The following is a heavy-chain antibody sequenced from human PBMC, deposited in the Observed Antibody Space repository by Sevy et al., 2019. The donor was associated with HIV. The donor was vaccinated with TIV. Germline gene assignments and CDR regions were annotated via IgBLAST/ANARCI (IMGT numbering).Heavy chain of an antibody. CDR2: IRYDGINK. D-gene: IGHD6-25*01. J-gene: IGHJ6*02. CDR1: GFRFNNFG. Sequence: GGSLRLSCAASGFRFNNFGMYWVRQAPGKGLEGVAFIRYDGINKYYVDSVKVRSTISRDSSKDTLYLEMKSLRLEDTAIYYCAKGGSGGIDHFGMDVWGQVTTVTVSS. V-gene: IGHV3-30*02. CDR3: AKGGSGGIDHFGMDV.